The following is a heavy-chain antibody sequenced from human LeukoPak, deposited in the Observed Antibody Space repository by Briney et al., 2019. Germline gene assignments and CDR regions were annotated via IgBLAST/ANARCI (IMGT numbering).Heavy chain of an antibody. J-gene: IGHJ4*02. V-gene: IGHV1-18*01. Sequence: ASVKVSCKASGYTFTSYGITWVRQAPGRGLEWMGWISAYNGYTNYAQKLQGRVTMTTDTSTTTVYMELRNLRSDDAAVYYCAKAPQGAVNRHLFYLGQGTVVT. CDR2: ISAYNGYT. D-gene: IGHD4-17*01. CDR3: AKAPQGAVNRHLFY. CDR1: GYTFTSYG.